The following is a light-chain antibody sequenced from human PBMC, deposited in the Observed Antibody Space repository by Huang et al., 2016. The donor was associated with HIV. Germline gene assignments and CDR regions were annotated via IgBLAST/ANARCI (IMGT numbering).Light chain of an antibody. CDR3: MQGALWPPVT. Sequence: DVVMTQAPLSLSVTLGQPASISCMCRESPVLIDGDAYLNWLQQRPGHSPRRLIYKVSKRDSGVPDRFSGSGSGKNFILKISRVEAEDVGVYYCMQGALWPPVTFGQGTKLEIK. J-gene: IGKJ2*01. CDR1: ESPVLIDGDAY. V-gene: IGKV2-30*02. CDR2: KVS.